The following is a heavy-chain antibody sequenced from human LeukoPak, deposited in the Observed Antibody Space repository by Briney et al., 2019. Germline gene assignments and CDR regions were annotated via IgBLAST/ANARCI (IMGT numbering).Heavy chain of an antibody. J-gene: IGHJ6*03. CDR3: ARGIAVASQVYYYMDV. V-gene: IGHV1-2*02. Sequence: ASVKVSCKASGYTFTGYYMHWVRQAPGQGLEWMGWINPNSGGTNYAQKFQGRVTMTRDTSISTAYMELSRLRSDDTAVYYCARGIAVASQVYYYMDVWGKGTTVTVSS. CDR1: GYTFTGYY. CDR2: INPNSGGT. D-gene: IGHD6-19*01.